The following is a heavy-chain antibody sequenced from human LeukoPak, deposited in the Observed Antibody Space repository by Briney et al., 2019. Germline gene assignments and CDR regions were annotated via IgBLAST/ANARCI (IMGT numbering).Heavy chain of an antibody. J-gene: IGHJ4*02. CDR3: VRDRDWAFDY. Sequence: PGGSLRLSCAASGFTFSSYNMHWVRQAPGKGLQWVAFIRSDAVNKYYTDSVKGRFSISRDNSKNTLYLQMNSLRGEDTAVYYCVRDRDWAFDYWGQGNLVAVSS. D-gene: IGHD3/OR15-3a*01. CDR2: IRSDAVNK. V-gene: IGHV3-30*02. CDR1: GFTFSSYN.